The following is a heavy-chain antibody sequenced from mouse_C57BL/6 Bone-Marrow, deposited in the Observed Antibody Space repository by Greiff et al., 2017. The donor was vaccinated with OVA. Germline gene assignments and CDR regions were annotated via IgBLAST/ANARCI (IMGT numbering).Heavy chain of an antibody. J-gene: IGHJ2*01. CDR2: INPYNGGT. CDR1: GYTFTDYY. V-gene: IGHV1-19*01. D-gene: IGHD2-14*01. CDR3: ARLGVRRGYYFDY. Sequence: EVQLQQSGPVLVKPGASVKMSCKASGYTFTDYYMNWVKQSHGKSLEWIGVINPYNGGTSYNQKFKGKATLTVDKSSSTAYMELNSLTSEDSAVYYCARLGVRRGYYFDYWGQGTTLTVSS.